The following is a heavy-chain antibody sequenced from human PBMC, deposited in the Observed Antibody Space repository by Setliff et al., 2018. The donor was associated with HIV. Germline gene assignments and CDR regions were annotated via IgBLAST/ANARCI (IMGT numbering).Heavy chain of an antibody. V-gene: IGHV1-18*04. CDR2: ISTYSDET. CDR3: ARDPRAAAAINWFDP. J-gene: IGHJ5*02. Sequence: ASVKVSCKASGYTFTSYYMHWVRQAPGQGLEWMGWISTYSDETSSSQNLQGRLTMTTDTSTGTAYMELRSLRSDDTAVYYCARDPRAAAAINWFDPWGQGTQVTVSS. CDR1: GYTFTSYY. D-gene: IGHD6-13*01.